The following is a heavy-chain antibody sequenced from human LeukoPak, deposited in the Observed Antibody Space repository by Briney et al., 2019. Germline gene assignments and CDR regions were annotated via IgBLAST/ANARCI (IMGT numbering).Heavy chain of an antibody. J-gene: IGHJ4*02. D-gene: IGHD5-24*01. CDR3: ARVMADY. CDR1: GGSFSGYY. CDR2: INHSGST. Sequence: SETLSLTCAVYGGSFSGYYWSWIRQPPGKGLEWIGEINHSGSTNYNPSLKSRVTISVDTSKNQFSLKLSSVTAADTAVYYCARVMADYRGQGTLVTVSS. V-gene: IGHV4-34*01.